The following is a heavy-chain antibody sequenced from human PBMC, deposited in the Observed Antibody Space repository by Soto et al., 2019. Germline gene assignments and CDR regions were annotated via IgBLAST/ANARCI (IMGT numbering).Heavy chain of an antibody. Sequence: GGSLRLSGAASGFTFSSYSMNWVRQAPGKGLEWVSSISSSSSYLYYADPVKGRFTISRDNAKNSLYLQMNSLRAEDTAVYYCARESSSTSSTNAYYYYYYYYMDVWGKGTTVTVSS. V-gene: IGHV3-21*01. J-gene: IGHJ6*03. CDR3: ARESSSTSSTNAYYYYYYYYMDV. D-gene: IGHD2-2*01. CDR2: ISSSSSYL. CDR1: GFTFSSYS.